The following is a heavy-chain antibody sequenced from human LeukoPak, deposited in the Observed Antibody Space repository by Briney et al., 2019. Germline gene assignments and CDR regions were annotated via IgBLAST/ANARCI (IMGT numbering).Heavy chain of an antibody. Sequence: TGGSLRLSCAASGFTFDDYGMSWVRQAPGKGLEWVSGINWNGGSTGYADSVKGRFTISRDNAKNSLYLQMNSLRAEDAALYYCARDNGRYCSSTSCYTDYWGQGTLVTVSS. J-gene: IGHJ4*02. D-gene: IGHD2-2*02. V-gene: IGHV3-20*04. CDR3: ARDNGRYCSSTSCYTDY. CDR1: GFTFDDYG. CDR2: INWNGGST.